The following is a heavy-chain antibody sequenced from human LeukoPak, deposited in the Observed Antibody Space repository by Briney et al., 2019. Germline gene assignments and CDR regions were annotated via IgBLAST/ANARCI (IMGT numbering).Heavy chain of an antibody. J-gene: IGHJ4*02. D-gene: IGHD3-10*01. CDR1: GCSISSYY. V-gene: IGHV4-4*07. Sequence: PSETLSLNCSVSGCSISSYYWSWIRQPAGKGLEWIGRIYSSGSTNYNPSLKTRVTMSLDTSKNQFSLNLTTVTAADTAVYYCARTSARGAQFDYWGQGTLVTVSS. CDR3: ARTSARGAQFDY. CDR2: IYSSGST.